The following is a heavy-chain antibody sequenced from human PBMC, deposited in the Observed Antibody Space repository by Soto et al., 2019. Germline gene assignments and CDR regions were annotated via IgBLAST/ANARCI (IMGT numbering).Heavy chain of an antibody. CDR2: IWYDGSNK. Sequence: QVQLVESGGGVVQPGRSLRLSCAASGFTFSSYGMHWVRQAPGKGLEWVAVIWYDGSNKYYADSVKGRFTISRDNSKNPLYLQMNSLRAEDTAVYYCARDPPPPYDFWSGYPYYFDYWGQGTLVTVSS. J-gene: IGHJ4*02. CDR3: ARDPPPPYDFWSGYPYYFDY. CDR1: GFTFSSYG. V-gene: IGHV3-33*01. D-gene: IGHD3-3*01.